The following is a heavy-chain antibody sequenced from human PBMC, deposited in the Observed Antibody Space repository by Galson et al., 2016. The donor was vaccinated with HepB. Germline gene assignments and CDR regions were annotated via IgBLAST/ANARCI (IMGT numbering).Heavy chain of an antibody. CDR3: ARDSVFTLSKGVPFDH. CDR2: VNGDGTNI. V-gene: IGHV3-74*01. J-gene: IGHJ4*02. Sequence: SLRISCAVSGFTFSNYWMHWVRQAPGKGLMWISRVNGDGTNIAYADSVKGRFTISRDNAKDTIYLEMNGLRAEDTAVYYCARDSVFTLSKGVPFDHWGQGTPVTVSS. CDR1: GFTFSNYW. D-gene: IGHD3-22*01.